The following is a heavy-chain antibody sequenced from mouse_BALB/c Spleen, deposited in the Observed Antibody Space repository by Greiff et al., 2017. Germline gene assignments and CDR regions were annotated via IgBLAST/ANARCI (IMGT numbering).Heavy chain of an antibody. J-gene: IGHJ2*01. CDR2: INPSTGYT. V-gene: IGHV1-7*01. D-gene: IGHD1-1*01. CDR1: GYTFTSYW. CDR3: ARLLPLPYYFDY. Sequence: QVQLQQSGAELAKPGASVKMSCKASGYTFTSYWMHWVKQRPGQGLEWIGYINPSTGYTEYNQKFKDKATLTADKSSSTAYMQLSSLTSEDSAVYYCARLLPLPYYFDYWGQGTTLTVSS.